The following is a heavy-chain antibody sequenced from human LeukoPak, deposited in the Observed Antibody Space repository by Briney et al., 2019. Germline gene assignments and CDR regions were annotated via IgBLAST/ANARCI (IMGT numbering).Heavy chain of an antibody. CDR3: ARGGKSERIAAAGKRANWCDP. CDR2: INHSGST. Sequence: SETLSLTCAVYGGSFSGYYWSWIRQPPGKGLEWIGEINHSGSTNYNPSLKSRVTISVDTSKNQFTLKLSSVTAADTAVYYCARGGKSERIAAAGKRANWCDPWGQGTLVTDSS. D-gene: IGHD6-13*01. V-gene: IGHV4-34*01. CDR1: GGSFSGYY. J-gene: IGHJ5*02.